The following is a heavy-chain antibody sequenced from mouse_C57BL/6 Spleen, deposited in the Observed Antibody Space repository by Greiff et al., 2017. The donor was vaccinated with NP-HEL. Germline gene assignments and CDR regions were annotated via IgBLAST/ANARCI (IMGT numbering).Heavy chain of an antibody. V-gene: IGHV2-2*01. CDR1: GFSLTSYG. CDR2: IWSGGST. D-gene: IGHD1-1*01. Sequence: VKVVESGPGLVQPSQSLSITCTVSGFSLTSYGVHWVRQSPGKGLEWLGVIWSGGSTDYNAAFISRLSISKDNSKSQVFFKMNRLQADDTAIYYCARNYYGSRYYFDYWGQGTTLTVSS. CDR3: ARNYYGSRYYFDY. J-gene: IGHJ2*01.